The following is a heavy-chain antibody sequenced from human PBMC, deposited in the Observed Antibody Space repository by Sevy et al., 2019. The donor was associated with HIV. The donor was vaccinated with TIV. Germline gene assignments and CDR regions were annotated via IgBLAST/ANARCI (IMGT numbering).Heavy chain of an antibody. Sequence: GGSLRLSCAASGFTFDDYAMHWVRQAPGKGLEWVSGISWNSGSIGYADSVKGRFTISRDNAKNSLYLQMNSLRAEDTALYYCAKGSPRYYDFWSGYSIPDDFDIWGQGTMVTVSS. V-gene: IGHV3-9*01. CDR2: ISWNSGSI. CDR3: AKGSPRYYDFWSGYSIPDDFDI. CDR1: GFTFDDYA. D-gene: IGHD3-3*01. J-gene: IGHJ3*02.